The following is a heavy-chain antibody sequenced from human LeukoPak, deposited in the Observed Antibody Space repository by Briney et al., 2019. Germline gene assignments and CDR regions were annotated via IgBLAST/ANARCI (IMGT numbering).Heavy chain of an antibody. CDR1: GGSFSGYY. J-gene: IGHJ6*02. Sequence: SETLSLTCAVYGGSFSGYYWSWIRQPAGNGLEWIGEINHSGSTNYNPSLKSRVTISVDTSKNQFSLKLSSVTAADTALYYCARVDYGDYSRYYYGMDVWGQGTTVTVSS. CDR3: ARVDYGDYSRYYYGMDV. CDR2: INHSGST. V-gene: IGHV4-34*01. D-gene: IGHD4-17*01.